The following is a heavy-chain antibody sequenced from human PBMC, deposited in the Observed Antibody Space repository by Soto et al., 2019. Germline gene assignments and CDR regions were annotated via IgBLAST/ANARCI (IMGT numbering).Heavy chain of an antibody. V-gene: IGHV3-33*01. Sequence: QVQLVESGGGVVQPGRSLRLSCAASGFTFSSYGMHWVRQAPGKGLEWVAVIWYDGSNKYYADSVKGRFTISRDNSKKKLLQQMKSRRAEDAAVYYCWRDGSSGPGGNDYYYYYMDVWGKGTTVTVSS. CDR1: GFTFSSYG. D-gene: IGHD6-25*01. CDR3: WRDGSSGPGGNDYYYYYMDV. CDR2: IWYDGSNK. J-gene: IGHJ6*03.